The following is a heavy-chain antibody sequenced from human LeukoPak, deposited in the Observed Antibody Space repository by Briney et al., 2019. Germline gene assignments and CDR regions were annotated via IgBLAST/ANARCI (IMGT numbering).Heavy chain of an antibody. CDR3: ATHRYSGSYGDY. V-gene: IGHV1-24*01. CDR2: FDPEDGET. J-gene: IGHJ4*02. D-gene: IGHD1-26*01. Sequence: ASVKVSCKVSGYTLTELSMHWVRQAPGKGHEWMGGFDPEDGETIYAQKFQGRVTMTEDTSTDTAYMELSSLRSEDTAVYYCATHRYSGSYGDYWGQGTLVTVSS. CDR1: GYTLTELS.